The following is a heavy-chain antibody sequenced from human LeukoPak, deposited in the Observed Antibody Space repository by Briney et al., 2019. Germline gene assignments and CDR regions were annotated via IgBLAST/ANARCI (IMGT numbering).Heavy chain of an antibody. D-gene: IGHD6-6*01. Sequence: PGGSLRLPCTASGFAFGDYAMSWFRQAPGKGLGWVGFIRSKAYGGTTEYAASVKGRFTISRDDSKSIAYLQMNSLKTEDTAVYYCTRDLSVRSSSPLGYWGQGTLVTVSS. V-gene: IGHV3-49*03. CDR2: IRSKAYGGTT. CDR3: TRDLSVRSSSPLGY. J-gene: IGHJ4*02. CDR1: GFAFGDYA.